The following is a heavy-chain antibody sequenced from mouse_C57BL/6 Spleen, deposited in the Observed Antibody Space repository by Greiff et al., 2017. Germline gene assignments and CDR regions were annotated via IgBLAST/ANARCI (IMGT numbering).Heavy chain of an antibody. V-gene: IGHV5-9-1*02. Sequence: LQQSGAGLVKPGGSLKLSCAASGFTFSSYAMSWVRQTPEKRLEWVAYISSGGDYIYYADTVKGRFTISRDNARNTLYLQMSSLKSEDTAMYYCTRASYAMDYWGQGTSVTVSS. CDR1: GFTFSSYA. J-gene: IGHJ4*01. CDR3: TRASYAMDY. D-gene: IGHD6-1*01. CDR2: ISSGGDYI.